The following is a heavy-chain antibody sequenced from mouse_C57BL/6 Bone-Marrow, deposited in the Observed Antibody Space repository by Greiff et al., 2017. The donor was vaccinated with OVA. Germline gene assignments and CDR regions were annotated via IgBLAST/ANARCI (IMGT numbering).Heavy chain of an antibody. Sequence: EVQRVESEGGLVQPGSSMKLSCTASGFTFSDYYMAWVRQVPEKGLEWVANINYDGSSTYYLDSLKSRFIISRDNAKNILYLQMSSLKSEDTATYYCARLGGSSYAMDYWGQGTSVTVSS. D-gene: IGHD1-1*01. V-gene: IGHV5-16*01. CDR3: ARLGGSSYAMDY. CDR2: INYDGSST. CDR1: GFTFSDYY. J-gene: IGHJ4*01.